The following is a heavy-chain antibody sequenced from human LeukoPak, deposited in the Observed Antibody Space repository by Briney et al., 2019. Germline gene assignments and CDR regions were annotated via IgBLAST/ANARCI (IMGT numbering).Heavy chain of an antibody. J-gene: IGHJ6*03. Sequence: GALRLSCAASGFTFSSYSMNWVRQAPGKGLGWVSYISSSSSTIYYADSVKGRFTISRDNAKNSLYLQMNSLRAEDTAVYYCARAIAARLNYYYYMDVWGKGTTVTVSS. V-gene: IGHV3-48*01. CDR3: ARAIAARLNYYYYMDV. CDR2: ISSSSSTI. D-gene: IGHD6-6*01. CDR1: GFTFSSYS.